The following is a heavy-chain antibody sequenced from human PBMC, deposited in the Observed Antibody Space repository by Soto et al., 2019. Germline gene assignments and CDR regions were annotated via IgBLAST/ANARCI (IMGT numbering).Heavy chain of an antibody. J-gene: IGHJ4*02. CDR2: IYYSGST. D-gene: IGHD3-22*01. CDR3: ARIYSSGPIFDY. Sequence: SETLSLTCTVAGGTLSSSICYWGWIRQPPGKGLEWIGSIYYSGSTYYNPSLKSRVTISVDTSKNQFSLKLSSVTAADTAVYYCARIYSSGPIFDYWGQGTLVTVSS. V-gene: IGHV4-39*01. CDR1: GGTLSSSICY.